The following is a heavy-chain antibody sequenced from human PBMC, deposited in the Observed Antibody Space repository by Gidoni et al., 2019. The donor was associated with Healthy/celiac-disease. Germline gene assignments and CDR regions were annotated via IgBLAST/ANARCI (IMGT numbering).Heavy chain of an antibody. V-gene: IGHV3-48*02. CDR3: ARDSGSGSSGYSGAFDI. J-gene: IGHJ3*02. CDR2: ISSSSSTK. Sequence: EVQLVESGGGLVQPGGSLRLSCAASAFTFSSYSMNWVRQSPGKGLEWVSYISSSSSTKYYADSVKGRFTISRDNAKNSLYLQMNSLRDEDTAVYYCARDSGSGSSGYSGAFDIWGQGTMVTVSS. D-gene: IGHD3-22*01. CDR1: AFTFSSYS.